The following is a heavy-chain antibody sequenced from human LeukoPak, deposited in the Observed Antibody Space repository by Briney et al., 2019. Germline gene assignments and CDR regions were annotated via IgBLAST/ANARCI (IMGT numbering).Heavy chain of an antibody. D-gene: IGHD1-26*01. CDR1: GDSISSSRFY. CDR3: ARRDVGATIDY. Sequence: PSETLSPTCTVSGDSISSSRFYWAWIRQPPGRGLEWIGSILYTGRTFYSPSLKSRVTISVDTSKNQFSLRLGSVTASDTAVYYCARRDVGATIDYWGQGTLVTVSS. J-gene: IGHJ4*02. CDR2: ILYTGRT. V-gene: IGHV4-39*01.